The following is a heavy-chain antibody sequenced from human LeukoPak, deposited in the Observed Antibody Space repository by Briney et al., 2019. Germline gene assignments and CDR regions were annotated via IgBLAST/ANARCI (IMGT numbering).Heavy chain of an antibody. J-gene: IGHJ4*02. D-gene: IGHD3-10*01. CDR1: GGSISSSSYY. CDR3: ARAGGSGSYYPDYFDY. CDR2: IYYSGST. V-gene: IGHV4-39*07. Sequence: SETLSLTCTVSGGSISSSSYYWGWIRQPPGKGLEWIGSIYYSGSTYYNPSLKSRVTISVDTSKKQLSLKLSSVTAADTAVYYCARAGGSGSYYPDYFDYWGQGTLVTVSS.